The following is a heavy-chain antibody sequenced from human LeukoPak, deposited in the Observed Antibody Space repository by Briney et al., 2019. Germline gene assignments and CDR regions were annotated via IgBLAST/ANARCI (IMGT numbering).Heavy chain of an antibody. Sequence: GGSLRLSCAASGFTFSSYWMSWVRQAPGKGLEWVANIKKDGSEKYYVDSVKGRFTISRDNAKNSLYLQMNSLRAEDTAVYYCARAFYDSSGYLTRNDAFDIWGQGTMVTVSS. CDR2: IKKDGSEK. CDR3: ARAFYDSSGYLTRNDAFDI. V-gene: IGHV3-7*01. J-gene: IGHJ3*02. CDR1: GFTFSSYW. D-gene: IGHD3-22*01.